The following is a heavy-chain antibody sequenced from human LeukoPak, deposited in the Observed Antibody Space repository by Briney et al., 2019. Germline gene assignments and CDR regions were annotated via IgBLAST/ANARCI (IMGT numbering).Heavy chain of an antibody. CDR1: GFSFSSYV. V-gene: IGHV3-30*02. CDR2: IRYDGSNK. CDR3: TRGYCGGDCFPPYYYYMDV. J-gene: IGHJ6*03. D-gene: IGHD2-21*02. Sequence: GGSLRLSCAASGFSFSSYVMHWVRQAPGKGLEWVAFIRYDGSNKYYADSVKGRFTISRDNSKNTLYLQMNSLRAEDTAVYYCTRGYCGGDCFPPYYYYMDVWGEGTTVTVSS.